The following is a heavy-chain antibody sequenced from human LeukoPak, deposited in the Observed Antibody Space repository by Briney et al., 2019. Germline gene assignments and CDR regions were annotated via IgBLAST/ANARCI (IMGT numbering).Heavy chain of an antibody. CDR3: AREGYSPY. CDR1: GFAFSSYS. CDR2: ISSSSSTI. J-gene: IGHJ4*02. Sequence: GGSLRLSCAASGFAFSSYSMNWVRQAPGKGLEWVSYISSSSSTIYYADSVKGQFTISRDNAKNSLFLQMNSLRAEDTAVYCCAREGYSPYWGQGTLVTVSS. V-gene: IGHV3-48*01. D-gene: IGHD6-13*01.